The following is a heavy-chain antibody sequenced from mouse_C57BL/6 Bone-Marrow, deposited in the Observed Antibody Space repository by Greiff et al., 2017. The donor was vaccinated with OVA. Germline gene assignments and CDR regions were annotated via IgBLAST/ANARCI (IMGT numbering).Heavy chain of an antibody. CDR1: GYTFTDYY. V-gene: IGHV1-19*01. Sequence: VQLQQSGPVLVKPGASVKMSCKASGYTFTDYYMNWVKQSHGKSLEWIGVINPYNGGTSYNQKFKGQATLTVDKSSSKAYMELKSLTCEDSAVYYCAIGHYSKRYFDVWGTGTTVTVSS. D-gene: IGHD2-5*01. J-gene: IGHJ1*03. CDR3: AIGHYSKRYFDV. CDR2: INPYNGGT.